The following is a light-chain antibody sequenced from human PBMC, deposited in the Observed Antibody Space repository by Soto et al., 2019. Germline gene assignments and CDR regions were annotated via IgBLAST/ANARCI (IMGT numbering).Light chain of an antibody. J-gene: IGLJ2*01. V-gene: IGLV2-14*01. Sequence: QSALTQPASVSGSPGQSITISCTGTSSDVGDYNYVSWYQHHPGKAPKLMIYEVSNRPSGVSNRFSGSKSGNTASLTISGLQAGDEADYYCSLFTSSITVLFGGGTKLTVL. CDR1: SSDVGDYNY. CDR2: EVS. CDR3: SLFTSSITVL.